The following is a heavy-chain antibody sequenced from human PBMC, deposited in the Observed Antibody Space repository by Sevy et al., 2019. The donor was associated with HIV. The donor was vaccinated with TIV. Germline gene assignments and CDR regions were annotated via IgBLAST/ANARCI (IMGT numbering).Heavy chain of an antibody. CDR1: GFTFSSYA. J-gene: IGHJ6*02. D-gene: IGHD6-19*01. V-gene: IGHV3-30-3*01. Sequence: GGSLRLSCAASGFTFSSYAMHWVRQAPGKGLEWVAVISYDGSNKYYADSVKGRFTISRDNSKNTLYLQMNSLRAEETAVYYCARALAVAGNYGMDVWGQGTTVTVSS. CDR2: ISYDGSNK. CDR3: ARALAVAGNYGMDV.